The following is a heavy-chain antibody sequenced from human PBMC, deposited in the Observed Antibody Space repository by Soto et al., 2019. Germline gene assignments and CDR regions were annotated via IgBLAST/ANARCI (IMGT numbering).Heavy chain of an antibody. CDR1: GGSFSGYY. J-gene: IGHJ6*03. Sequence: SETLSLTCAVYGGSFSGYYWSWIRQPPGKGLEWIGEINHSGSTNYNPSLKSRVTISVDTSKNQFSLKLGSVTAADTAVYYCAGKDIVVVPAVSGATATYYYYYMDVWGKGTTVTVSS. CDR2: INHSGST. CDR3: AGKDIVVVPAVSGATATYYYYYMDV. D-gene: IGHD2-2*01. V-gene: IGHV4-34*01.